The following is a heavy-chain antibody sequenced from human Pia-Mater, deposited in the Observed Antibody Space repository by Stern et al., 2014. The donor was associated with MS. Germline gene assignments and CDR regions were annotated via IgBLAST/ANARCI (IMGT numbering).Heavy chain of an antibody. CDR3: AKDLPYYYGSGFL. CDR1: GFTFSSYG. CDR2: LSYDGSNK. J-gene: IGHJ1*01. Sequence: VQLVESGGGVVQPGRSLRLSCAASGFTFSSYGMHWVRQAPGKGLEWVAVLSYDGSNKYYADAVKGRFTISRDNSKNTLYLQMNSLRAEDTAVYYCAKDLPYYYGSGFLWGQGTLVTVSS. D-gene: IGHD3-10*01. V-gene: IGHV3-30*18.